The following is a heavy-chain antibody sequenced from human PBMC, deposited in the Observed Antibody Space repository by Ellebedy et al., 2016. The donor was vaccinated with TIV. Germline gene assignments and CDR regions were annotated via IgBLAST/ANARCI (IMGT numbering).Heavy chain of an antibody. D-gene: IGHD3-9*01. CDR1: GFTFSSYE. CDR2: ISGSASVT. J-gene: IGHJ5*02. Sequence: GESLKISCAVSGFTFSSYEMNLVRQAPGKGLEWVSYISGSASVTAYADSVKGRFTISRENARTSLYLPMNSLRAEDTAVYYCAKASYFDWLLSPWGQGTLVTVSS. V-gene: IGHV3-48*03. CDR3: AKASYFDWLLSP.